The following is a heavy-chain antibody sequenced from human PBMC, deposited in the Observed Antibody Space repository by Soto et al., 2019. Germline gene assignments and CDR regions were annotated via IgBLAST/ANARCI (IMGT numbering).Heavy chain of an antibody. D-gene: IGHD2-8*02. CDR2: INHSGST. Sequence: QVQLQQWGAGLLKPSETLSLNCAVYGGSFSGYYWTWLRQPRGTGLEWIGAINHSGSTNYNPSLKSRVTISVDTSKNQFSLKLTSVTAADTAVYYCARDKITGLFDYWGQGTLVTVSS. CDR3: ARDKITGLFDY. V-gene: IGHV4-34*01. CDR1: GGSFSGYY. J-gene: IGHJ4*02.